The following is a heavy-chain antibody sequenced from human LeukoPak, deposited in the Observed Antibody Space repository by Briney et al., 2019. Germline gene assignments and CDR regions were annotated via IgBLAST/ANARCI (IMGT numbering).Heavy chain of an antibody. V-gene: IGHV3-74*01. J-gene: IGHJ4*02. CDR2: INSDGSGT. CDR3: ARERGYNRMLDY. Sequence: PGGSLRLSCAASVFTFSSYWMHWVPQAPGKGLVWVSRINSDGSGTIYADSVKGRFTISRDNAKNTLYLQVSSLGAEDTAVYYCARERGYNRMLDYWGQGTLVTVSS. CDR1: VFTFSSYW. D-gene: IGHD5-24*01.